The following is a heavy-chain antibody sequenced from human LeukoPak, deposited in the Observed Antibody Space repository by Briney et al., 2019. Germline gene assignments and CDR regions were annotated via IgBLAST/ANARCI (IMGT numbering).Heavy chain of an antibody. J-gene: IGHJ4*02. CDR3: ARVTTIFGVVIKGVDY. V-gene: IGHV4-59*01. CDR1: GGSISSYY. Sequence: SETLSLTCTVSGGSISSYYWSWIRQPPGKGLEWIGYIYYSGSTNYNPSLKSRVTISVDTSKNQFSLKLSSVTAADTAVYYCARVTTIFGVVIKGVDYWGQGTLVTVSS. D-gene: IGHD3-3*01. CDR2: IYYSGST.